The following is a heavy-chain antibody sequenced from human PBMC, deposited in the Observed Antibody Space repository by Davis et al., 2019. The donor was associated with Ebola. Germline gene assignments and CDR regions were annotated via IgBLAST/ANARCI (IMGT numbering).Heavy chain of an antibody. CDR1: GGSISSYY. V-gene: IGHV4-59*01. D-gene: IGHD6-13*01. CDR2: IYYSGST. CDR3: ARGGSSWYNAFDI. J-gene: IGHJ3*02. Sequence: SETLSLTCTVSGGSISSYYWSWIRQPPGKGLEWIGYIYYSGSTNYNPSLKSRVTISVDTSKNQFSLKLSSVTAADTAVYYCARGGSSWYNAFDIWGQGKMVTVSS.